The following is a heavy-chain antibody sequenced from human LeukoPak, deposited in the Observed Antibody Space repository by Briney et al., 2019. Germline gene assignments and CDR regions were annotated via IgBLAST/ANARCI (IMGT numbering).Heavy chain of an antibody. CDR2: IGGNGHGT. V-gene: IGHV3-23*01. CDR1: GFTFSSYA. D-gene: IGHD1-1*01. CDR3: AKESGNSGTWPQNYFDY. Sequence: PGGSLRLSCTASGFTFSSYAMTWVRQAPGQGLEWVSSIGGNGHGTYYADSVRGRFSISRDNSENTLFLQMNSLRAEDTALNYCAKESGNSGTWPQNYFDYWGQGSLVTVSS. J-gene: IGHJ4*02.